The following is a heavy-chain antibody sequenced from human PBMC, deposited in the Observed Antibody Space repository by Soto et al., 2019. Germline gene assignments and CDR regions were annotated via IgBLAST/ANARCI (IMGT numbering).Heavy chain of an antibody. D-gene: IGHD6-19*01. V-gene: IGHV1-69*06. Sequence: QVQLVQSGAEVKKPGSSVKVSCKASGGAFRSYTISWVRQAPGQGLEWMGGITPIFGAANYAQKFEGRVTISADKSTTTAYMELSNLTSEVTAVYYCARDEIAVANRVGVDVWGQGTTVIVSS. CDR2: ITPIFGAA. CDR1: GGAFRSYT. J-gene: IGHJ6*02. CDR3: ARDEIAVANRVGVDV.